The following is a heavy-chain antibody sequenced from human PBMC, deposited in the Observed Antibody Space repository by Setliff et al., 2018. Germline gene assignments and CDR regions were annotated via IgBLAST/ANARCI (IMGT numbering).Heavy chain of an antibody. V-gene: IGHV1-18*04. J-gene: IGHJ4*02. CDR3: ARAVGYCSGGSCYKGDDY. CDR1: GYAFTDNY. Sequence: ASVKVSCKTSGYAFTDNYIHWVRQAPGQGLEWMGWISAYNGNTNYAQKLQGRVTMTTDTFTNTAYMEVRSLGSDDTAMYYCARAVGYCSGGSCYKGDDYWGQGTLVTVSS. CDR2: ISAYNGNT. D-gene: IGHD2-15*01.